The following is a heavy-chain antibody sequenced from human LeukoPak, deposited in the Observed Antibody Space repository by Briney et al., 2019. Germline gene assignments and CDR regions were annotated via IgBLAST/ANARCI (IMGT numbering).Heavy chain of an antibody. J-gene: IGHJ4*02. D-gene: IGHD6-6*01. CDR1: GFTFSSYW. V-gene: IGHV3-7*01. CDR3: ARDKLSRPLGY. Sequence: GGSLRLSCAASGFTFSSYWMSWVRQAPGKGLEWVANIKQDGSEKYYVDSVKGRFTISRDNAKNSLYLQMNSLRDDDTAIYYCARDKLSRPLGYWGQGTLVTVSS. CDR2: IKQDGSEK.